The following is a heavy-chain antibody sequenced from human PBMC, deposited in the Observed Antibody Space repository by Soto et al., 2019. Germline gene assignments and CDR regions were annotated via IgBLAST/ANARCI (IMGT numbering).Heavy chain of an antibody. CDR1: GGSISSGDYY. V-gene: IGHV4-30-4*01. Sequence: QVQLQESGPGLVKPSQTLSLTCTVSGGSISSGDYYWSWIRQPPGKGLEWIGYIYYSGTTYYNPSLKSRVTISVDTSKNQFSLKLSSVTAADTAVYYCARAFYDILTRWITPYGYWGQGTLVTVSS. D-gene: IGHD3-9*01. CDR2: IYYSGTT. J-gene: IGHJ4*02. CDR3: ARAFYDILTRWITPYGY.